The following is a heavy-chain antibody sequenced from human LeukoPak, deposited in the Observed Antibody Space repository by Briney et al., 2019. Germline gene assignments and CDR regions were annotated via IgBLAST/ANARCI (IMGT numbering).Heavy chain of an antibody. CDR2: ISYDGSNK. J-gene: IGHJ4*02. V-gene: IGHV3-30*18. Sequence: GRSLRLSCAASGFTFSSYGMHWVRQAPGKGLEWVAVISYDGSNKYYADSVKGRFTISRDNSKNTLYLQMNSRRAEDTAVYYCAKVLYGSGSYSYWGQGTLVTVSS. CDR3: AKVLYGSGSYSY. CDR1: GFTFSSYG. D-gene: IGHD3-10*01.